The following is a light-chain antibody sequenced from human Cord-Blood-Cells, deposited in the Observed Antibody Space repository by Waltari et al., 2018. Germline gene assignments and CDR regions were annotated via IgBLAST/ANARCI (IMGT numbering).Light chain of an antibody. Sequence: SYVLTQPPSVSVAPGKTARITCGGNNIGSKSVHWYQQKPGQAPVLVIYTGSDRPSGIPERFSGSNAGNTATLTISRVEAGDEADYYCQVWDSSSDHRVFGGGTKLTVL. CDR3: QVWDSSSDHRV. V-gene: IGLV3-21*04. CDR2: TGS. J-gene: IGLJ3*02. CDR1: NIGSKS.